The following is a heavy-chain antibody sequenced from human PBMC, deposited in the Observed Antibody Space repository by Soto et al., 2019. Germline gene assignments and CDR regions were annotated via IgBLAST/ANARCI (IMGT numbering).Heavy chain of an antibody. CDR3: AKRRGAGGHFDY. CDR2: ISTSGSTI. D-gene: IGHD2-15*01. V-gene: IGHV3-48*03. J-gene: IGHJ4*02. Sequence: SLRLSCAASGFTFSRYEMNCVRQAPGKGLEWISYISTSGSTIYYADSVKGRFTISRDNSKKTLSLQMNSLTAEDTAVYFCAKRRGAGGHFDYWGQGAMVTVSS. CDR1: GFTFSRYE.